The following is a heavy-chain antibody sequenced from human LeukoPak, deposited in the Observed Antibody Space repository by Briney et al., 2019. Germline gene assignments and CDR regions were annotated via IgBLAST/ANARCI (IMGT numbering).Heavy chain of an antibody. CDR3: ARGDDSGYYDYFDY. D-gene: IGHD3-22*01. J-gene: IGHJ4*02. CDR2: IYTAGNT. V-gene: IGHV3-53*01. Sequence: GRSLRLSCAASGFTFDSNSLSWVRQAPGKGLEWVSTIYTAGNTYYAAYVKGRFTISRDFSKNTVFLHMNSLRAEDTAMYYCARGDDSGYYDYFDYWGQGALVTVSS. CDR1: GFTFDSNS.